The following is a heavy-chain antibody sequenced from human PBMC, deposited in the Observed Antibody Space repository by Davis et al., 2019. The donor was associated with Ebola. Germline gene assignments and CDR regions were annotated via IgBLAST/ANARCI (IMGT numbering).Heavy chain of an antibody. CDR2: IYHSGST. CDR1: GGSISSGGYS. CDR3: ASVRSYYYYYMDV. V-gene: IGHV4-30-2*02. Sequence: PSETLSLTCAVSGGSISSGGYSWSWIRQPPGKGLEWIGYIYHSGSTYYNPSLKSRVTISVDTSKNQFSLKLSSVTAADTAVYYCASVRSYYYYYMDVWGKGTTVTVSS. J-gene: IGHJ6*03.